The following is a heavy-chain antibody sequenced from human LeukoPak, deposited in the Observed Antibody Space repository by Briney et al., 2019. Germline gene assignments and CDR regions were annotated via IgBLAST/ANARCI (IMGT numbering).Heavy chain of an antibody. D-gene: IGHD2-15*01. CDR1: GGSISSGGYS. V-gene: IGHV4-30-2*01. CDR3: ARGSGANWIDP. Sequence: PSETLSLTCAVSGGSISSGGYSWSWIRQPPGKGLEWIGYIYHSGSTYYNPSLKSRVTISVDRSKNQFSLKLSSVTAADTAVYYCARGSGANWIDPWGQGTLVTVSS. CDR2: IYHSGST. J-gene: IGHJ5*02.